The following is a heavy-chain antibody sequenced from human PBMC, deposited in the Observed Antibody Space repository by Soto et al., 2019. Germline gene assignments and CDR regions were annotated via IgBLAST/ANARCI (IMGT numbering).Heavy chain of an antibody. CDR1: GFTVDDYA. J-gene: IGHJ2*01. V-gene: IGHV3-9*01. CDR3: AKGGRSLRYFDSGYFDL. CDR2: ISWNSATI. D-gene: IGHD3-9*01. Sequence: PGGSLRLSCGASGFTVDDYAMHWVRQAPGKGLEWVSGISWNSATIGYADSVKGRFTISRDNAKKSLYLQMNNLRTEDTALYYCAKGGRSLRYFDSGYFDLWGRGTLVTVS.